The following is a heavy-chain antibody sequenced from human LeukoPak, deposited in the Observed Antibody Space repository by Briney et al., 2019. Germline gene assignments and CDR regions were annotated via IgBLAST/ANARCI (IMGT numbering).Heavy chain of an antibody. Sequence: GGSLRLSCAASGFTFSSYAMHWVRQAPGKGLEWVAVISYDGSNKYYADSVKGRFTISRDNSKNTLYLQMNSLRAEDTDVYYCARGTIFGVVLYLYYFDYWGQGTLVTVSS. V-gene: IGHV3-30*04. D-gene: IGHD3-3*01. CDR1: GFTFSSYA. CDR3: ARGTIFGVVLYLYYFDY. J-gene: IGHJ4*02. CDR2: ISYDGSNK.